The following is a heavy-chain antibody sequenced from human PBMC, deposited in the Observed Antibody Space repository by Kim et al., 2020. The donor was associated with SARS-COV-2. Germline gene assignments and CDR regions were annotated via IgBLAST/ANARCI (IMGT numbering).Heavy chain of an antibody. D-gene: IGHD3-10*01. J-gene: IGHJ4*02. CDR2: IKPDGSEE. CDR3: VTGGIFRGIAESN. Sequence: GGSLRLSCASSGFTFNNFWMSWVRQTPGKGLEWVGHIKPDGSEEYNVDSVKGRFTLSRDNAKKSLYLRMDSLRAEDTAVYYCVTGGIFRGIAESNWGRGTLVTVSS. CDR1: GFTFNNFW. V-gene: IGHV3-7*01.